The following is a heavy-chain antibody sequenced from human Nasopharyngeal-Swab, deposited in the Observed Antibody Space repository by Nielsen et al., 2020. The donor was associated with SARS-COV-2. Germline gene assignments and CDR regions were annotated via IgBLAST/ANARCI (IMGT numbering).Heavy chain of an antibody. CDR3: ARESSSGWVGRYYFDY. D-gene: IGHD6-19*01. Sequence: ASVKVSCKASGYTFTSYGISWVRQAPGQGLEWMGWISAYNGNTNYVQKIQGRVTMTTDTSTSTAYMELRSLRSDDTAVYYCARESSSGWVGRYYFDYWGQGTLVTVSS. CDR2: ISAYNGNT. CDR1: GYTFTSYG. J-gene: IGHJ4*02. V-gene: IGHV1-18*01.